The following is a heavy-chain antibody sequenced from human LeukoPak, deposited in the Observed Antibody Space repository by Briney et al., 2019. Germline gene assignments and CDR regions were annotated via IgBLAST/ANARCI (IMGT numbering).Heavy chain of an antibody. CDR3: AKGYYSREVSFITFGGVIVF. Sequence: PGGSLRLSCAASGFTFSSYGMHWVRQAPGKGLEWVAVISYDGSNKYYADSVKGRFTISRDNSKNTLYLQMNSLRAEDTAVYYCAKGYYSREVSFITFGGVIVFWGQGTLVTVSS. V-gene: IGHV3-30*18. CDR1: GFTFSSYG. D-gene: IGHD3-16*02. J-gene: IGHJ4*02. CDR2: ISYDGSNK.